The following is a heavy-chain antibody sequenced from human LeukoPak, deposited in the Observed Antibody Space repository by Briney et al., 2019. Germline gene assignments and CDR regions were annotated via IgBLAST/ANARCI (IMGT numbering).Heavy chain of an antibody. J-gene: IGHJ4*02. Sequence: GGSLRLSCAASGFTFSSYWVHWVRQAPGKGLVWVSRINSDGSSTSYADSVKGRFTISRDNAKNTLYLQMNSLRAEDTAVYYCALPVYSSGWYGRDLFDYWGQGTLVTVSS. D-gene: IGHD6-19*01. CDR3: ALPVYSSGWYGRDLFDY. CDR2: INSDGSST. CDR1: GFTFSSYW. V-gene: IGHV3-74*01.